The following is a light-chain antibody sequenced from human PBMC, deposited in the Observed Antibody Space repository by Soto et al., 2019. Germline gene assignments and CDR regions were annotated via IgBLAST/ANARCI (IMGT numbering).Light chain of an antibody. CDR2: EVS. V-gene: IGLV2-14*01. CDR3: SSGSTSTRYV. Sequence: QSALTQPASVSGSPGQSITISCTGTSSDLGGYNYLSWYQQHPGKAPKLMIYEVSNRPSGVSNPFSGSKSGNTASLTISGLQAEDEGDYFCSSGSTSTRYVFGTGTKVTVL. CDR1: SSDLGGYNY. J-gene: IGLJ1*01.